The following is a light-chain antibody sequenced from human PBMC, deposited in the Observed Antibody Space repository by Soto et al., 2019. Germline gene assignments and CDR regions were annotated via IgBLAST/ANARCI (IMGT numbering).Light chain of an antibody. V-gene: IGKV1-33*01. CDR1: QGISNY. CDR3: QQYENLPT. CDR2: DAS. Sequence: DIQMTQSPSSLSASVGDGVTITCRASQGISNYLAWYQQKPGKVPKLLIYDASNLEAGVPSRFRGSGSGTDFTFTISRLQPEDIATYYCQQYENLPTFGQGTRLEIK. J-gene: IGKJ5*01.